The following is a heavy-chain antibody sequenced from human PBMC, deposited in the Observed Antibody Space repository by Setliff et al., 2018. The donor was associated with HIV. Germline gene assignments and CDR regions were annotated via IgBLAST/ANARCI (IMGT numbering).Heavy chain of an antibody. J-gene: IGHJ5*02. Sequence: PSETLSLTCSVSGASISSSPYYWAWIRQPPGKGLEWIATISYSGSTHYNLALMSRVTISMDTSRNQFSVKLSSVTAADTAIYYCATLNFPLNWFDPWDQGTPVTVSS. CDR3: ATLNFPLNWFDP. CDR1: GASISSSPYY. V-gene: IGHV4-39*01. CDR2: ISYSGST.